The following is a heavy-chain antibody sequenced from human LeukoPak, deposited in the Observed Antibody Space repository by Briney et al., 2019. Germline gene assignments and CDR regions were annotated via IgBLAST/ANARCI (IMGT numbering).Heavy chain of an antibody. J-gene: IGHJ6*02. CDR3: AREPNGMDV. Sequence: GGSLRLSCAASGFTFSNAYMNWVRQAPGKGLEWVSSISSSSSYIYYADSVKGRLTISRDNAKNSLYLQMNSLRAEDTAVYYCAREPNGMDVWGQGTTVTVSS. CDR2: ISSSSSYI. CDR1: GFTFSNAY. V-gene: IGHV3-21*01.